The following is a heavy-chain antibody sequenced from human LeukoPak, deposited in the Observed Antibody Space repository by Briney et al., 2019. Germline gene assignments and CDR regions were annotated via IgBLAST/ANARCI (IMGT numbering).Heavy chain of an antibody. CDR2: FDPEDGET. CDR3: ATDPTIAGYGSGSSLYY. J-gene: IGHJ4*02. Sequence: ASVKVSFKVSGYTLTELSMHWVRQAPGKGLDWMGGFDPEDGETIYAQKFQGRVTMTEDTSTDTAYMELSSLRSEDTAVYYCATDPTIAGYGSGSSLYYWGQGTLVTVSS. CDR1: GYTLTELS. V-gene: IGHV1-24*01. D-gene: IGHD3-10*01.